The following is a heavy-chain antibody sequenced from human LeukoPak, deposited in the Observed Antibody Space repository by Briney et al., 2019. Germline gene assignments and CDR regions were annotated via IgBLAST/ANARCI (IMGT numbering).Heavy chain of an antibody. Sequence: GGSLRLSCAASGFTFSDYYMSWIRQAPGKGLEWVSYISTSGNYIKDADSVKGRFTISRDNAKNSLYLQMNSLRAEDTAVYYCFKGYYYDSSGYNDAFDIWGQGTMVTVSS. CDR3: FKGYYYDSSGYNDAFDI. J-gene: IGHJ3*02. CDR1: GFTFSDYY. D-gene: IGHD3-22*01. V-gene: IGHV3-11*06. CDR2: ISTSGNYI.